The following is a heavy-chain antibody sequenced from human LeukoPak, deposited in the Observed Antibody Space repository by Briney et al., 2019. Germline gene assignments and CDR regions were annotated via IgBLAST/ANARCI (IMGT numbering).Heavy chain of an antibody. J-gene: IGHJ5*02. Sequence: AGGSLRLSCVASGFTFSDYYMSWIRQAPGKGQEWVSYISSSGSTIYYADSVKGRFTISRDNAKNSLYLQMNSLRAEDTAVYYCARPIVGATTGVSWGQGTLVTLSS. V-gene: IGHV3-11*04. CDR2: ISSSGSTI. CDR3: ARPIVGATTGVS. CDR1: GFTFSDYY. D-gene: IGHD1-26*01.